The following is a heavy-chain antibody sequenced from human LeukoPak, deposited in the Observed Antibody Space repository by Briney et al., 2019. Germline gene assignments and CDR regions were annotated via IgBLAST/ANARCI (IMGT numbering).Heavy chain of an antibody. CDR3: AKGAAAGQVDWFDP. J-gene: IGHJ5*02. CDR1: GFTFSSYA. D-gene: IGHD6-13*01. V-gene: IGHV3-23*01. CDR2: VSVGGGGT. Sequence: GGSLRLSCAASGFTFSSYAMMWVRQAPGKGLEWVSTVSVGGGGTYYADSVKGRFTISRDNTKNTLYLQMNSLRGEDTAVYYCAKGAAAGQVDWFDPWGQGTLVTVSS.